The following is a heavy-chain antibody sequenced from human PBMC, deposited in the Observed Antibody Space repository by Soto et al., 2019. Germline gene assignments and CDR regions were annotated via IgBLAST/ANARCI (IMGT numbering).Heavy chain of an antibody. D-gene: IGHD2-2*01. CDR3: AGYCSSTNCYSRY. CDR2: ISYDENNK. J-gene: IGHJ4*02. V-gene: IGHV3-30-3*01. CDR1: GFTFSTYA. Sequence: QVQLVESGGGVVQPGRSLRLSCAASGFTFSTYAMHWVRQAPGKGLEWVAVISYDENNKNYADSVKGRFTISRDNSKNTLYLQMNSLRAEDTAVYYCAGYCSSTNCYSRYWGQGTLVTVSS.